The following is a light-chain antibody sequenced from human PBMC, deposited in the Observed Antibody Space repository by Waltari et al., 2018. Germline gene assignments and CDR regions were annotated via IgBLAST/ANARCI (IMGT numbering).Light chain of an antibody. J-gene: IGKJ1*01. CDR3: QQYNDWPLT. CDR2: GAS. V-gene: IGKV3-15*01. CDR1: QSVNSR. Sequence: EIVMTQSPATLPASPGERVTLSSRASQSVNSRLAWYQQKPGPAPTLLIYGASTRATGIPARFSGSGSATEFTLTISSLQSEDFAVYYCQQYNDWPLTFGQGTKVEIK.